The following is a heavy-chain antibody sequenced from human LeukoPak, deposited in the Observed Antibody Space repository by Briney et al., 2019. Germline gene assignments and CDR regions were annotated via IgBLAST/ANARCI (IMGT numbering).Heavy chain of an antibody. V-gene: IGHV3-11*04. CDR3: ARGGSGYGDYYYFYGLDV. D-gene: IGHD3-22*01. J-gene: IGHJ6*02. CDR1: GFTFSDYY. CDR2: ISSSGSTI. Sequence: GGSLRLSCAASGFTFSDYYMSWIRQAPGKGLEWVSYISSSGSTIYYADSVKGRFAISRDNAKNSLYLQMNSLRDEDTAVYYCARGGSGYGDYYYFYGLDVWGQGTTVTVSS.